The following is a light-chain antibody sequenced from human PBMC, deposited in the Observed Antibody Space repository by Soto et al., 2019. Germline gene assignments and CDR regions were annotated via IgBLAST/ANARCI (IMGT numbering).Light chain of an antibody. J-gene: IGLJ2*01. CDR2: EVS. V-gene: IGLV2-8*01. CDR3: SSYAGMTVI. Sequence: QSALTQPPSASGSPGQSVTISCTGTSSDVGRYNYVSWFQQHPGKAPKFMIYEVSKRPSGVPDRFSGSKSGNTASLTVSGLQADDEADYYCSSYAGMTVIVGGGTKLTVL. CDR1: SSDVGRYNY.